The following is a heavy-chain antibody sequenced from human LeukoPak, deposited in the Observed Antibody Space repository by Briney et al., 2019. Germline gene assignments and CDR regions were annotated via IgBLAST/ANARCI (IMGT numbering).Heavy chain of an antibody. CDR2: IYHSGST. V-gene: IGHV4-30-2*01. D-gene: IGHD4-11*01. Sequence: SETLSLTCTVSGGSISSGGYYWSWIRQPPGKGLEWIGYIYHSGSTYYNPSLKSRVTISVDRSKNQFSLKLSSVTAADTAVYYCARVPNSHYSQFDAFDIWGQGTMVTVSS. CDR3: ARVPNSHYSQFDAFDI. J-gene: IGHJ3*02. CDR1: GGSISSGGYY.